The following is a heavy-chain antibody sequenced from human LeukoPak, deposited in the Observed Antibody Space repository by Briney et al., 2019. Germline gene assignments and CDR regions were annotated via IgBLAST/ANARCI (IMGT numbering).Heavy chain of an antibody. Sequence: SETLSLTCTVSGGSISSNSYYWGWIRQPPGKGLEWIGSIYYSGSTYYNPSLKSRVTISVDTSKNQFSLKLSSVTAADTAVYYCARARRLTGATHGMDVWGQGTTVTVSS. CDR2: IYYSGST. V-gene: IGHV4-39*07. CDR3: ARARRLTGATHGMDV. CDR1: GGSISSNSYY. J-gene: IGHJ6*02. D-gene: IGHD1-26*01.